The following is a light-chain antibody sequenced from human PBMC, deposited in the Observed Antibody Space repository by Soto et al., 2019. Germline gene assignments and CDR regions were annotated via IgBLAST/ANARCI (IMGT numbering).Light chain of an antibody. Sequence: DIVMTQSPDSLRVSLGERATISCTSSLNIYFKSNNRNYLAWYQQKTGQPPKLLVYWASTRESGVPARFTGSGSGTYFTLTIDNVQPDDVAVYYCQQYFITPLTFGGGTRVDIK. CDR3: QQYFITPLT. CDR1: LNIYFKSNNRNY. CDR2: WAS. J-gene: IGKJ4*01. V-gene: IGKV4-1*01.